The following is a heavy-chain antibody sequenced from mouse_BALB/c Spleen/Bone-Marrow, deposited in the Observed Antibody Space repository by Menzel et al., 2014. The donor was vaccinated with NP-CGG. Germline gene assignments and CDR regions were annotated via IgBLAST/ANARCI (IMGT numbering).Heavy chain of an antibody. J-gene: IGHJ4*01. D-gene: IGHD2-14*01. CDR2: IYPGSGST. CDR1: GYTFTSYW. V-gene: IGHV1S22*01. Sequence: GSELVRPGASVKLSCKASGYTFTSYWMHWVKQRPGQGLEWIGNIYPGSGSTNYDEKFKSKATLTVDTSSSTAYMQLSSLISEDSAVYYCTRRYEIYYAMDYWGQGTSVTVSS. CDR3: TRRYEIYYAMDY.